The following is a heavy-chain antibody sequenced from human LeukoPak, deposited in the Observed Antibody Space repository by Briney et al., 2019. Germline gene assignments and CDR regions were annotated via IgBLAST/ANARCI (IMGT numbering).Heavy chain of an antibody. V-gene: IGHV3-48*03. Sequence: GGSLRLSCAASGFTFSSYEMNWVRQAPGKGLQWVSYIYSSGTTIYYADSVKGRFTISRDNSKNTLYLQMNSLRAEDTAVYYCARGLVGAAGLFDYWGQGTLVTVSS. J-gene: IGHJ4*02. D-gene: IGHD6-13*01. CDR2: IYSSGTTI. CDR3: ARGLVGAAGLFDY. CDR1: GFTFSSYE.